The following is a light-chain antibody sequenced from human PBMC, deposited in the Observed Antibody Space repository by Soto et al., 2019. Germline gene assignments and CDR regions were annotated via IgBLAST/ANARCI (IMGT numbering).Light chain of an antibody. CDR3: QQRSNWPPT. J-gene: IGKJ1*01. V-gene: IGKV3-11*01. CDR1: QSVSSY. Sequence: EIVLTQSPATLSLSPVERATLSGRASQSVSSYLAWYQQKPGQAPRLLIYDASNRATGIPARFSGSGSGTDFTLTISSLEPEDFAVYYCQQRSNWPPTFGQGTKVDIK. CDR2: DAS.